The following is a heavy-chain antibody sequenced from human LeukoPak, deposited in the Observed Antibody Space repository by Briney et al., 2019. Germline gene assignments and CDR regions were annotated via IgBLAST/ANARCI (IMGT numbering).Heavy chain of an antibody. J-gene: IGHJ3*02. CDR2: ISSSSSYI. CDR3: ARDKRNDAFDI. CDR1: GFTFSSYS. Sequence: TGGSLRLPRAASGFTFSSYSMNWVRQAPGKGLEWVSSISSSSSYIYYADSVKGRFTISRDNAKNSLYLQMNSLRAEDTAVYYCARDKRNDAFDIWGQGTMVTVSS. V-gene: IGHV3-21*01.